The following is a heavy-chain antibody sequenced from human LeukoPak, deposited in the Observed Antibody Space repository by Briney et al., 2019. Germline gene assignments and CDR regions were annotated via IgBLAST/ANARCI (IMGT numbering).Heavy chain of an antibody. D-gene: IGHD7-27*01. V-gene: IGHV3-23*01. CDR3: GRDLNWGAFDI. Sequence: PGGSLRLSCVASGFTFSHYGMEWVRQAPGKGLEWVSGIGPSGDNTYYADSVKGRFTICRDNSSNTVLLQMNSLTAEDTAVYYCGRDLNWGAFDIRGQGAMVTVSS. CDR1: GFTFSHYG. CDR2: IGPSGDNT. J-gene: IGHJ3*02.